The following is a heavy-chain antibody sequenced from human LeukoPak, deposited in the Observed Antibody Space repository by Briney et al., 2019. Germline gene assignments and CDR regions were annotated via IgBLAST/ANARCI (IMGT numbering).Heavy chain of an antibody. V-gene: IGHV3-23*01. Sequence: GGSLRLSCAASGFTFRDYYMTWIRQAPGKGLEWVAGIFGSGGSPHYADSVKGRFTISRDNSQNTVYLHINSLRAEDTAVYYCGKTTVGYSSGQKPAWPVDYWGQGTLVTVSS. CDR1: GFTFRDYY. J-gene: IGHJ4*02. CDR2: IFGSGGSP. CDR3: GKTTVGYSSGQKPAWPVDY. D-gene: IGHD5-18*01.